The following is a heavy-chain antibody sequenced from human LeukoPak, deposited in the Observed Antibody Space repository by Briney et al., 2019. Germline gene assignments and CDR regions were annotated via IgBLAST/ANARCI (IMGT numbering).Heavy chain of an antibody. CDR1: GFTFSSYA. J-gene: IGHJ4*02. CDR3: ARDGYSSNWYGGFSTVLDY. V-gene: IGHV3-30*04. Sequence: PGGSLRLSCAASGFTFSSYAMYWVRQAPGKGLEWMAVISYDGSDKFYADSVKGRFTISRDSSKNTLYLQMNSLRPEDTAVYYCARDGYSSNWYGGFSTVLDYWGQGTLVTVSS. CDR2: ISYDGSDK. D-gene: IGHD6-13*01.